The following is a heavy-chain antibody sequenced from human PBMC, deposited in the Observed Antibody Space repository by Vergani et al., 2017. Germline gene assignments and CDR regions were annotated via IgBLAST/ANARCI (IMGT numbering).Heavy chain of an antibody. CDR1: GFTFSSYG. Sequence: QVQLVESGGGVVQPGRSLRLSCAASGFTFSSYGMHWVRQAPGKGLEWVAVISYDGSNKYYADSVKGRFTISRDNSKNTLYLQMNSLRAEDTAVYYCARGPLREYDILTGYSTVGAFDIWGQGTMVTVSS. D-gene: IGHD3-9*01. J-gene: IGHJ3*02. CDR3: ARGPLREYDILTGYSTVGAFDI. V-gene: IGHV3-30*03. CDR2: ISYDGSNK.